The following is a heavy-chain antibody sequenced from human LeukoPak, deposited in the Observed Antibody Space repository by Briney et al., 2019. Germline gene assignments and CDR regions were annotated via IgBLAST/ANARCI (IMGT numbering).Heavy chain of an antibody. J-gene: IGHJ5*02. Sequence: PGGSLRLSCAASGFTFDDYGMSWVRQVPGKGLEWVSGIDWSGDRIAYADSVKGRFTISRDNAKNSLYLQMNSLRAEDTAVYYCARRPTVTTPLTAWGQGTLVTVSS. CDR1: GFTFDDYG. CDR3: ARRPTVTTPLTA. D-gene: IGHD4-17*01. V-gene: IGHV3-20*04. CDR2: IDWSGDRI.